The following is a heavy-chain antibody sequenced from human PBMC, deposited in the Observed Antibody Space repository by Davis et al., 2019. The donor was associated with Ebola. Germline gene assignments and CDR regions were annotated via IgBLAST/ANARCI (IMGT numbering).Heavy chain of an antibody. CDR2: IYQTATT. J-gene: IGHJ4*02. Sequence: GSLRLSCSVSGASLSSNNWWAWVRQSPGKGLEWLGEIYQTATTNNNPSLIGRVTMSVDTSKNQFSLKLSSVTAADTAVYYCARLEMLAGRYVIDSWGQGTLVTVSS. CDR1: GASLSSNNW. CDR3: ARLEMLAGRYVIDS. D-gene: IGHD6-6*01. V-gene: IGHV4-4*02.